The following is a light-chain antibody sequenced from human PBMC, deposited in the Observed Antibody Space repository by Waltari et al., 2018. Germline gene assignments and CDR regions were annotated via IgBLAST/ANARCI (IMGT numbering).Light chain of an antibody. CDR2: DVS. V-gene: IGKV3-11*01. CDR3: QQRASSWVT. Sequence: IVLTQSPATLSLSPGERATLSCRASQSVVTYLAWFQQKPGQAPRLPMYDVSKRATGIPARFSGSGSGTDFTLTISSLEPEDFGVYYCQQRASSWVTFGGGTKVDIK. CDR1: QSVVTY. J-gene: IGKJ4*01.